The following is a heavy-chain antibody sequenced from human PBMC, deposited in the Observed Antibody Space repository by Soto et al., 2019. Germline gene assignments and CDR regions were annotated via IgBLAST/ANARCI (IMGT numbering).Heavy chain of an antibody. D-gene: IGHD3-3*01. CDR2: IDHSGYT. CDR1: GGSFSGYY. CDR3: ARVRDWFDP. J-gene: IGHJ5*02. V-gene: IGHV4-34*01. Sequence: PSETLSLTCAVYGGSFSGYYCNWIRQPPWKGLEWIGEIDHSGYTNYNPSLKSRVTISVDTSKNHFSLRLTSVTAADTAVYYCARVRDWFDPCGQRTLVTVSS.